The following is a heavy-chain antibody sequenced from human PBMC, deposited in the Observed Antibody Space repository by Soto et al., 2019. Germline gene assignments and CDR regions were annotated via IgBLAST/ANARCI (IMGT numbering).Heavy chain of an antibody. CDR1: GGSFSGYY. D-gene: IGHD6-13*01. J-gene: IGHJ5*02. V-gene: IGHV4-34*01. CDR2: INHSGST. Sequence: PSETLSLTCAVYGGSFSGYYWSWIRQPPGKGLEWIGEINHSGSTNYNPSLKSRVTISVDTSKNQFSLKLSYVTAADTAVYYCAAGREHNSSSWYFAGWFDPWGQGTLVTVSS. CDR3: AAGREHNSSSWYFAGWFDP.